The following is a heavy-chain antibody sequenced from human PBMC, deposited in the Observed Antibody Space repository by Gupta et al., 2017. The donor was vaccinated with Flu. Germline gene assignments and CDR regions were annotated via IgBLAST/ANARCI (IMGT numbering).Heavy chain of an antibody. CDR1: GFTFTRYA. D-gene: IGHD2-21*02. V-gene: IGHV3-30*04. CDR2: TSYDDTKK. Sequence: QVEMVQSGGGVVQPGRSLRLSCAASGFTFTRYAMHWVRQAPGKGLEWVAITSYDDTKKYYADSVKGRFTIARDSSKNSVYLQMNSLKPEDTAVYYCARDEDNYGGDYGYYYYMDVWGQGSTVTVSS. CDR3: ARDEDNYGGDYGYYYYMDV. J-gene: IGHJ6*03.